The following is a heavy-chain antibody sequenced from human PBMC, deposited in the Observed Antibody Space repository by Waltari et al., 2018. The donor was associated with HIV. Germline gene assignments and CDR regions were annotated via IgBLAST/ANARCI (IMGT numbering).Heavy chain of an antibody. V-gene: IGHV3-30-3*01. CDR2: ISYDGSNK. D-gene: IGHD1-26*01. J-gene: IGHJ4*02. CDR3: AREGRGSYYPFDY. CDR1: GFTFNSYP. Sequence: QVQLVESGGGVVQPGRSLRLSCAASGFTFNSYPMHWVRQAPGKGVEWVAVISYDGSNKYYADSVKGRFTISRDNSKNTLYLQMNSLRAEDTAVYYWAREGRGSYYPFDYWGQGTLVTVSS.